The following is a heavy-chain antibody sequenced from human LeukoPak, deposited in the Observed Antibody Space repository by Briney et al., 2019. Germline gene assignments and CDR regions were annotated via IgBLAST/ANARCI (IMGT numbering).Heavy chain of an antibody. CDR2: IFHNGGST. V-gene: IGHV4-39*01. Sequence: PSETLSLTCAVSGGSISSNSYYWGWIRQPPGKGLEWIGSIFHNGGSTYYNPSLKCRVTISGDTSKNQFSLKLSSVTAADTALYYCASAPRQGSIGGLDYWGQGTLVTVSS. D-gene: IGHD3-16*01. J-gene: IGHJ4*02. CDR3: ASAPRQGSIGGLDY. CDR1: GGSISSNSYY.